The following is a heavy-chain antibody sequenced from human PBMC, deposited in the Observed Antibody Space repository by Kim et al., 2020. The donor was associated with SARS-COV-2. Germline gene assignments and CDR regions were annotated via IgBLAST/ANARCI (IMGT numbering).Heavy chain of an antibody. V-gene: IGHV1-24*01. Sequence: TTNAQKFQGRVTMTADTSTDTAYMELSSLRSEDTAVYYCATEVITYYFDYWGQGTLVTVSS. J-gene: IGHJ4*02. CDR3: ATEVITYYFDY. CDR2: T. D-gene: IGHD3-10*01.